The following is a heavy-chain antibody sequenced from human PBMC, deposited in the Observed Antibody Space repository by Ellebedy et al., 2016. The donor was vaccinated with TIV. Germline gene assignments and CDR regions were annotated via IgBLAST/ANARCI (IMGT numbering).Heavy chain of an antibody. V-gene: IGHV3-23*01. J-gene: IGHJ4*02. CDR3: ATRPLTMIVLAEYFFDY. D-gene: IGHD3-22*01. CDR1: GFPLGNYA. CDR2: ISGSGDSI. Sequence: GESLKISCAASGFPLGNYAMSWVRQAPGKGLGWVSTISGSGDSIYYADSVRGRFTISRDNSKNTLFLHMDSLRAEDTAVYYCATRPLTMIVLAEYFFDYWGQGTLVTVSS.